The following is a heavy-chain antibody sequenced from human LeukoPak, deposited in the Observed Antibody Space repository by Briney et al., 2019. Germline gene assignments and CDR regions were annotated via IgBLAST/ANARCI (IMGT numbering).Heavy chain of an antibody. D-gene: IGHD1-14*01. CDR2: INQAGGEK. CDR1: GFTFINAW. V-gene: IGHV3-7*05. Sequence: GGSLRLSCAASGFTFINAWMTWVRQAPGKGLEWVAGINQAGGEKYYVDSVKGRFTISRDNAKNSLYLQMNSLRAEDTAAYYCARDLGKGWFDPWGQGTLVTVSS. J-gene: IGHJ5*02. CDR3: ARDLGKGWFDP.